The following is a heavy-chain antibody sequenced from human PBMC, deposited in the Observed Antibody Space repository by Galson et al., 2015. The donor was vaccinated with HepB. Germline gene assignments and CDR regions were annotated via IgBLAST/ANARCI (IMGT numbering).Heavy chain of an antibody. CDR3: ARRLHSSGWYVY. CDR1: GYSFTSYW. Sequence: QSGAEVKKPGESLRISCQGSGYSFTSYWISWVRQMPGKGLEWMGRIDPSDSYTNYSPSFQGHVTISADKSISTAYLQWSSLKASDTAMFYCARRLHSSGWYVYWGQGTLVTVSS. CDR2: IDPSDSYT. J-gene: IGHJ4*02. V-gene: IGHV5-10-1*01. D-gene: IGHD6-19*01.